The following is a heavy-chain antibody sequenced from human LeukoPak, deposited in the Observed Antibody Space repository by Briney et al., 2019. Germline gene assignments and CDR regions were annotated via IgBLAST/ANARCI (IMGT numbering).Heavy chain of an antibody. V-gene: IGHV4-34*01. J-gene: IGHJ6*02. CDR2: INHSGST. CDR1: GGSFSGYY. CDR3: ARGPNRIYYYGMDV. D-gene: IGHD2-8*01. Sequence: SETLSLTCAVYGGSFSGYYWSWIRQPPGKGLEWIGEINHSGSTNYNPSLKGRVTISVDTSKNQFSLKLSSVTAADTAVYYCARGPNRIYYYGMDVWGQGTTVTVSS.